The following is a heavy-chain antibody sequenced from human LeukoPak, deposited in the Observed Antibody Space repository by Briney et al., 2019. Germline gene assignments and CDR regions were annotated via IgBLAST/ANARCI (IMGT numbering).Heavy chain of an antibody. CDR1: GFTASSNS. Sequence: PGGSLRLSRTVSGFTASSNSMSWVRQAPGKGLEWVSFIYSGTIHYSDSVKGRFTISRDNSKNTLYLQMNSLRAEDTAVYYCARRAGAYSHPYDYWGQGTLVTVSS. CDR3: ARRAGAYSHPYDY. CDR2: IYSGTI. J-gene: IGHJ4*02. D-gene: IGHD4/OR15-4a*01. V-gene: IGHV3-53*01.